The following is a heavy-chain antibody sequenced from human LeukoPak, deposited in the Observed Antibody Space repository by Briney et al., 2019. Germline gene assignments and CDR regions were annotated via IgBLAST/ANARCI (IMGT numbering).Heavy chain of an antibody. D-gene: IGHD4/OR15-4a*01. CDR2: IYSGGST. V-gene: IGHV3-53*01. Sequence: GGSLRLSCAASGFTFSSYEMNWVRQAPGKGLEWVSFIYSGGSTHYSDSVKGRFTISRDNSKNTLYLQMNSLRAEDTAVYYCARRAGAYSHPYDYWGQGTLVTVSS. CDR1: GFTFSSYE. CDR3: ARRAGAYSHPYDY. J-gene: IGHJ4*02.